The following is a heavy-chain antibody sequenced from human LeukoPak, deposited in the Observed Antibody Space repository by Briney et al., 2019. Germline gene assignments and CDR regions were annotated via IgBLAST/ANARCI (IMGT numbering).Heavy chain of an antibody. CDR2: ISAYNGNT. D-gene: IGHD3-10*01. V-gene: IGHV1-18*04. Sequence: ASVKVSRKASGYTFTSYGISWVRQAPGQGLEWMGWISAYNGNTNYAQKLQGRVTMTTDTSTSTAYMELRSLRSDDTAVYYCARDGRGAGGLQGFDPWGQGTLVTVSS. CDR1: GYTFTSYG. CDR3: ARDGRGAGGLQGFDP. J-gene: IGHJ5*02.